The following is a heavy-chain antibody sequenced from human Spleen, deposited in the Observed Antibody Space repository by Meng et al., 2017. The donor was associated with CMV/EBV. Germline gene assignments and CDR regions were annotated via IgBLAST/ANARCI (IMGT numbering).Heavy chain of an antibody. CDR3: ARDKGYCSGGSCYSEGFVGQ. Sequence: GYYMHWVRQAPGRGLEWMGRINPNSGGTNYAQEFQGRVTMTRDTSISTAYMELSRLRSDDTAVYYCARDKGYCSGGSCYSEGFVGQWGQGTLVTVSS. CDR1: GYY. J-gene: IGHJ4*02. D-gene: IGHD2-15*01. CDR2: INPNSGGT. V-gene: IGHV1-2*06.